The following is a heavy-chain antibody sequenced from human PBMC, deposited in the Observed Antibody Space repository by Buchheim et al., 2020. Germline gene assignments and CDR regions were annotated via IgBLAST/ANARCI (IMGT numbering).Heavy chain of an antibody. J-gene: IGHJ6*02. CDR2: INSDGSSV. CDR3: ARGGDDYGDYYGLDV. V-gene: IGHV3-74*01. CDR1: GFIFSSNW. Sequence: EVQLVESGGGLVQPGGSLRLSCAASGFIFSSNWMHWVRQAPGKGLVWVSRINSDGSSVFYADSVKGRFTISRDNAKHTLYLQMNSLRAEDTAVYYCARGGDDYGDYYGLDVWGQGTT. D-gene: IGHD4-17*01.